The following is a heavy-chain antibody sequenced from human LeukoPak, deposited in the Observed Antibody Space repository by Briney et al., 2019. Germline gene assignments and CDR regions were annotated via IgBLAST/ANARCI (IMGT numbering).Heavy chain of an antibody. V-gene: IGHV4-59*08. CDR2: IYYSGST. D-gene: IGHD3-22*01. J-gene: IGHJ5*02. Sequence: PSETLSLTCTVPGGSISRYFWSWIRQPPGKGLEWIGYIYYSGSTNYNPSLKSRVTISVDTSKNQVSLKLSSVTAADTAVYYCARHEGDTSGSYMYNWFDPWGQGTLVTVSS. CDR1: GGSISRYF. CDR3: ARHEGDTSGSYMYNWFDP.